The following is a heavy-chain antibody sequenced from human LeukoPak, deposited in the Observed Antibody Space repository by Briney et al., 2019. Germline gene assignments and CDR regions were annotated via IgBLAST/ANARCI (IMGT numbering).Heavy chain of an antibody. V-gene: IGHV3-48*03. J-gene: IGHJ5*02. D-gene: IGHD6-19*01. CDR1: GFTFSSYE. CDR3: ARLVAGIDWFDP. CDR2: ISSSGSTT. Sequence: GGSLRLSCAASGFTFSSYEMNWVRQAPGKGLEWVSYISSSGSTTHYADSVKGRFTISRDNAKNSLYLQLNSLRDEDTAVYYCARLVAGIDWFDPWGQGTLVTVSS.